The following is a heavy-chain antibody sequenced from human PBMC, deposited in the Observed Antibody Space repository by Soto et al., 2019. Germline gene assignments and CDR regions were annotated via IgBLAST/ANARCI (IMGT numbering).Heavy chain of an antibody. V-gene: IGHV3-23*01. CDR1: GFTFSSYA. CDR2: ISGSGGST. D-gene: IGHD3-10*01. Sequence: PGGSLRLSCAASGFTFSSYAMSWVRQAPGKGLEWVSAISGSGGSTYYADSVKGRFTISRDNSKNTLYLQMNSLRAEDTAVYYCAKVKYYGSGSYSQPIDYWGQGTLVTVSS. CDR3: AKVKYYGSGSYSQPIDY. J-gene: IGHJ4*02.